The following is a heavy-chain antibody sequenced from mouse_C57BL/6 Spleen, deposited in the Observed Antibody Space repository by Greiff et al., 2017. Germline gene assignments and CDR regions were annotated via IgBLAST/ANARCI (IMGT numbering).Heavy chain of an antibody. CDR2: IDPATGGT. D-gene: IGHD3-2*02. CDR1: GYTFTDYE. V-gene: IGHV1-15*01. J-gene: IGHJ4*01. CDR3: TRSELRLHAMDY. Sequence: VQLQQSGAELVRPGASVTLSCKASGYTFTDYEMHWVKQTPVHGLEWIGAIDPATGGTAYNQKFKGKAILTADKSSSTAYMELRSLTSEDSAVYYCTRSELRLHAMDYWGQGTSVTVSS.